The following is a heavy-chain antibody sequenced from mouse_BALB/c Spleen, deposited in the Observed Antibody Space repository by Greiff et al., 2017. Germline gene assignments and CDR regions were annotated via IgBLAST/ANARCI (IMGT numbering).Heavy chain of an antibody. D-gene: IGHD1-1*01. CDR3: ARGLSTVVGMDY. Sequence: EVKLVESGGGLVKPGGSLKLSCAASGFTFSSYAMSWVRQSPEKRLEWVAEISSGGSYTYYPDTVTGRFTISRDNAKNTLYLEMSSLRSEDTAMYYCARGLSTVVGMDYWGQGTSVTVSS. CDR1: GFTFSSYA. V-gene: IGHV5-9-4*01. J-gene: IGHJ4*01. CDR2: ISSGGSYT.